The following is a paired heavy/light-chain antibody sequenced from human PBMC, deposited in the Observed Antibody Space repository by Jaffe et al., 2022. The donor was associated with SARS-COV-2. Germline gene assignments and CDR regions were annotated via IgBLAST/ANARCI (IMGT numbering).Light chain of an antibody. CDR2: AAS. CDR3: QQSYSTLVYT. Sequence: DIQMTQSPSSLSASVGDRVTITCRASQSISSYLNWYQQKPGKAPKLLIYAASSLQNGVPSRFSGSGSGTDFTLTISSLQREDFATYYCQQSYSTLVYTFGQGTKLEIK. J-gene: IGKJ2*01. V-gene: IGKV1-39*01. CDR1: QSISSY.
Heavy chain of an antibody. V-gene: IGHV3-23*04. J-gene: IGHJ4*02. CDR3: AKVTSYSSDY. D-gene: IGHD2-2*01. Sequence: EVQLVESGGGLVQPGGSLRLSCAASGFIFSSYAMSWVRQAPGKGLEWVSGVGPSGGTTYYADSVKGRFTISRDNSKNTLHLQMNSLRAEDTAIYYCAKVTSYSSDYWGQGTLVTVSS. CDR1: GFIFSSYA. CDR2: VGPSGGTT.